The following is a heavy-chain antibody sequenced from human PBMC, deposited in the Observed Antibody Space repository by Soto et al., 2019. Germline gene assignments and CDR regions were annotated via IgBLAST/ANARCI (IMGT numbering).Heavy chain of an antibody. CDR2: IYPGDSDA. CDR1: GYNFISYW. CDR3: ASQAYFRSGTYHSED. Sequence: ESLKISCKASGYNFISYWIALLRQIPWKGLEWMGIIYPGDSDAAYSPSFEGKVTFSVDKSITTAYLQWISLKASDTAMYYCASQAYFRSGTYHSEDWGQGTQVTVSS. D-gene: IGHD3-10*01. V-gene: IGHV5-51*01. J-gene: IGHJ4*02.